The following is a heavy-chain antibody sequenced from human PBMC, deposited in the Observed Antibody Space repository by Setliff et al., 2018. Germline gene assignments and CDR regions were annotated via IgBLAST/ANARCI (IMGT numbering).Heavy chain of an antibody. CDR3: ARDLRGILSLHDSDY. CDR2: MYTSGST. V-gene: IGHV4-61*09. J-gene: IGHJ4*02. Sequence: SETLSLTCSVSGGSISSGSDYWTWIRQPAGKGLEWIGHMYTSGSTNYNPSLKSRVTISSDTSKNQFSLSLRSVTAADTAVYYCARDLRGILSLHDSDYWGQGTVVTVSS. CDR1: GGSISSGSDY. D-gene: IGHD3-16*01.